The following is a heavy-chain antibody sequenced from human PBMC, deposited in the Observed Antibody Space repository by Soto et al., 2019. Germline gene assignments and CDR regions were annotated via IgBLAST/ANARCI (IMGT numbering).Heavy chain of an antibody. CDR1: GGSISSYY. D-gene: IGHD4-17*01. CDR3: ARSYGQYNNLFY. Sequence: PSETLSLTRTVSGGSISSYYWSWIRQPSGKGLEWIGYIYYSGSTNYNPSLKSRVTISVDTSKNQFSLKLSSVTAADTAVYYCARSYGQYNNLFYWGQGTLVTVSS. V-gene: IGHV4-59*01. CDR2: IYYSGST. J-gene: IGHJ4*02.